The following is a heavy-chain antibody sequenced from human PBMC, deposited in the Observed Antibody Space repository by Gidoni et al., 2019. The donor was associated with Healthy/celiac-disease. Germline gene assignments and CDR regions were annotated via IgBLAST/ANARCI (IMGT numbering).Heavy chain of an antibody. Sequence: LQLQESGPGLVKPSETLSLTCTVSGGSISSISYYWGWLRQPPGKGLEWIGSIYYSGSPYHNPSLKSRVTISVDTSKNQFSLKLSSVTAADTAVYYCARDSSGWLNWGQVTLVTVSS. CDR2: IYYSGSP. V-gene: IGHV4-39*01. J-gene: IGHJ4*02. CDR3: ARDSSGWLN. CDR1: GGSISSISYY. D-gene: IGHD6-19*01.